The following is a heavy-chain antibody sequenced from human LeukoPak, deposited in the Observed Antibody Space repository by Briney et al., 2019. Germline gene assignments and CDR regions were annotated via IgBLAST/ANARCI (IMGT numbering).Heavy chain of an antibody. CDR1: GFTVSSNY. D-gene: IGHD6-19*01. V-gene: IGHV3-66*01. Sequence: GRSLGLSCAASGFTVSSNYMSWVRQAPGKGPEWVSVIYSGGSAYSADSVKGRFTMSRDTSKNTLYLQMNSLRAEDTAVYYCARMATGWPNWIDPWGQGTLVTVSS. J-gene: IGHJ5*02. CDR3: ARMATGWPNWIDP. CDR2: IYSGGSA.